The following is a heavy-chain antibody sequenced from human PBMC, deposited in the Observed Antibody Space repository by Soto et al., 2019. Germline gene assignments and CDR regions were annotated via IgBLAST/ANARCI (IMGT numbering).Heavy chain of an antibody. V-gene: IGHV3-15*07. CDR3: TTWIVVVPAAMEGPGLRDY. D-gene: IGHD2-2*01. Sequence: PGGSLRLSCAASGFTFSNAWMNWVRQAPGKGLEWVGRIKSKTDGGTTDYAAPVKGRFTISRDDSKNTLYLQMNSLKTEDTAVYYCTTWIVVVPAAMEGPGLRDYWGQGTLVTVSS. CDR1: GFTFSNAW. CDR2: IKSKTDGGTT. J-gene: IGHJ4*02.